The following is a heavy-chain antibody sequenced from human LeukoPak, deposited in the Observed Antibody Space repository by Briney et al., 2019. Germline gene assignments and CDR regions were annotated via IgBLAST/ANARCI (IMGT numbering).Heavy chain of an antibody. D-gene: IGHD1-26*01. V-gene: IGHV1-3*03. Sequence: ASVKVSCKASGYTFTNYAMHWVRQAPGQRLEWMGWINTGNGNTKYSQEFQGRVTITRDTSANTAYMELSSLRAGDTAVYYCAKDRLGAILYFDYWGQGTLVTVSS. CDR3: AKDRLGAILYFDY. CDR1: GYTFTNYA. CDR2: INTGNGNT. J-gene: IGHJ4*02.